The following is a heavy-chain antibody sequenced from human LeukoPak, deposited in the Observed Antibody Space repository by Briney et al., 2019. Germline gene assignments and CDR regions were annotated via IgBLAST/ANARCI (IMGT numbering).Heavy chain of an antibody. Sequence: GGSLRLPCAASGFTFSTYAMTWVRQAPGKGLEWVSGISTSGDRTYYADSVKGRLTISRDNSKNTLYLQMNSLRAEDTAEYYCARSAVGTSCCTAVDYWGQGTLVTVSS. V-gene: IGHV3-23*01. CDR2: ISTSGDRT. CDR1: GFTFSTYA. D-gene: IGHD1-26*01. J-gene: IGHJ4*02. CDR3: ARSAVGTSCCTAVDY.